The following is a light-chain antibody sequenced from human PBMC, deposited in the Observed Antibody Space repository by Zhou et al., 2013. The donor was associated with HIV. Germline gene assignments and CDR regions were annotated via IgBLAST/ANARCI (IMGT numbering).Light chain of an antibody. CDR2: LGS. Sequence: DIVMTQSPLSLPVTPGEPASISCRSSQSLLHSNGYNYLDWYLQKPGQSPQLLIYLGSNRASGVPDRFSGSGSGTDFTLKISRVEAEDVGVYYCMQALQTPVTFGRRDRRWRSN. V-gene: IGKV2-28*01. CDR3: MQALQTPVT. J-gene: IGKJ4*01. CDR1: QSLLHSNGYNY.